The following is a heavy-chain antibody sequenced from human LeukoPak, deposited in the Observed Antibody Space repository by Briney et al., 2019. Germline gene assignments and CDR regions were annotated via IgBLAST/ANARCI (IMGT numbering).Heavy chain of an antibody. CDR2: ISGSGGST. D-gene: IGHD3-16*01. Sequence: GGSLRLSCAASGFTFSSYAMSWVRQAPGKGLEWVSAISGSGGSTYYADSVKGQFIISRDNSENTLYLQMNSLRADDTAVYYCARLLGPPDYDYVWGSPLTYYFDYWGQGTLVTVSS. CDR1: GFTFSSYA. J-gene: IGHJ4*02. CDR3: ARLLGPPDYDYVWGSPLTYYFDY. V-gene: IGHV3-23*01.